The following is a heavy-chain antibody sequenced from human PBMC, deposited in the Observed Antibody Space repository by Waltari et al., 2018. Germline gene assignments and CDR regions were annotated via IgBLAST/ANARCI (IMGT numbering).Heavy chain of an antibody. CDR1: GFSPDYW. V-gene: IGHV3-74*03. J-gene: IGHJ4*02. CDR3: TTNPGY. CDR2: MKTDGTSI. Sequence: EVQLVESGGGLVQPVVSLRLSCAASGFSPDYWLDWVRQAPGKGLVWVSRMKTDGTSITYADSVKGRFTISRDSAKNTYYLQMNGLRAEDTAVYYCTTNPGYWGQGTLVTVSS.